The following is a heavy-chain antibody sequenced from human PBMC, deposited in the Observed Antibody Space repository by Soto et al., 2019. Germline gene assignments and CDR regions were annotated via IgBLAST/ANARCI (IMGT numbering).Heavy chain of an antibody. J-gene: IGHJ4*02. D-gene: IGHD4-17*01. CDR2: IWYDGSNK. Sequence: QVQLVESGGGVVQPGRSLRLSCAASGFTFSSYGMHWVRQAPGKGLEWVAVIWYDGSNKYYADSVKGRFTISRDNSKNTLYLQMNSLRAEDTAVYYCAATYGDLPLWGQGTLVTVSS. V-gene: IGHV3-33*01. CDR3: AATYGDLPL. CDR1: GFTFSSYG.